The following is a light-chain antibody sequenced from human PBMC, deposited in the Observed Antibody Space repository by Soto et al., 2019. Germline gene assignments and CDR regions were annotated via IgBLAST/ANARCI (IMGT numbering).Light chain of an antibody. J-gene: IGKJ1*01. CDR1: RTVSNR. V-gene: IGKV3-15*01. Sequence: EIMMSQSPDTLSVSPGERVTLSCRASRTVSNRLAWYQHKPGQAPRLLISGASTGATGIPARFSGSGSGTDFTLTISSLQPEDFATYYCLQDYNYPRTFGQGTKVDI. CDR2: GAS. CDR3: LQDYNYPRT.